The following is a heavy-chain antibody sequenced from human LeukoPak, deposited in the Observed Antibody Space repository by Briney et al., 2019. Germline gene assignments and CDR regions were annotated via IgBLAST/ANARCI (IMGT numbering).Heavy chain of an antibody. Sequence: GGSLRLSCAASGFTVSSNYMSWVRQAPGKGLEWVSSISSSSSYIYYADSVKGRFTISRDNAKNSLYLQMNSLRAEDTAVYYCARDANLPSENWFDPWGQGTLVTVS. J-gene: IGHJ5*02. CDR3: ARDANLPSENWFDP. V-gene: IGHV3-21*01. CDR1: GFTVSSNY. D-gene: IGHD1-26*01. CDR2: ISSSSSYI.